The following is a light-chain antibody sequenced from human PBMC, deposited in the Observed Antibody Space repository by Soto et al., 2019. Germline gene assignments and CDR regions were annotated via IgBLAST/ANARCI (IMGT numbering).Light chain of an antibody. J-gene: IGKJ1*01. Sequence: EIVMTQSPATLSVSPGERATLSCRASQSVSSNLAWYQQKPGQAHRLLIYGASTRATGIPARFSGSGSGTEFTLTISSLQSEDVAVYYCQQYNNWPPGTFGQGTKVEIK. CDR1: QSVSSN. CDR2: GAS. CDR3: QQYNNWPPGT. V-gene: IGKV3-15*01.